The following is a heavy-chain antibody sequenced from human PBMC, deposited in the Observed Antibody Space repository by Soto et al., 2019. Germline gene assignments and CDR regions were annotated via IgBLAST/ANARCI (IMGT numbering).Heavy chain of an antibody. J-gene: IGHJ4*01. V-gene: IGHV3-23*01. CDR1: GFTFSSFA. CDR2: ISGTGTST. CDR3: AKVPLVHRNHFDY. D-gene: IGHD1-1*01. Sequence: GGSLRLSCAASGFTFSSFAMTWVRQTPGKGLEWVSGISGTGTSTYYADSVKGRFTISRDNSKNTLYLQMNSLRAEDTAVFYCAKVPLVHRNHFDYRGQRTPVTVSS.